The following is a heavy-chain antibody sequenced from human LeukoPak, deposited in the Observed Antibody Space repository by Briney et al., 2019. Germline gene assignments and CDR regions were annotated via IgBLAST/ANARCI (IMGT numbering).Heavy chain of an antibody. CDR3: ARVYYGSGSPRHFDY. J-gene: IGHJ4*02. Sequence: PGGSLRLSCAASGFSFSDYYVSWIRPAPGKGLECVSYISSRGTTIYYADSVKGRFTISRDNAKNSLYLQMSSLRAEDTAVYYCARVYYGSGSPRHFDYWGQGTLVTVSS. CDR1: GFSFSDYY. D-gene: IGHD3-10*01. CDR2: ISSRGTTI. V-gene: IGHV3-11*01.